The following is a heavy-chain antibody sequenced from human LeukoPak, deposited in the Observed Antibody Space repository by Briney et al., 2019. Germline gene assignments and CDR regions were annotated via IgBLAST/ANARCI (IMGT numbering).Heavy chain of an antibody. V-gene: IGHV4-39*01. CDR3: ARASFNVVFGNWFDP. J-gene: IGHJ5*02. CDR1: SGSIGSSSNY. Sequence: SETLSLTXTVSSGSIGSSSNYWGWIRQAPGKGLEWIGNVYYSGSTFYNPSLKSRVTTSVDTSKNQFSLKLRSVTAADTAIYYCARASFNVVFGNWFDPWGQGTLVTVSS. D-gene: IGHD2-8*01. CDR2: VYYSGST.